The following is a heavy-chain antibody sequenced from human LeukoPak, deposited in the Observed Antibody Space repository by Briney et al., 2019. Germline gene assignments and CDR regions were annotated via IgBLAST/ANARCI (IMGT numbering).Heavy chain of an antibody. CDR3: AELGITMIGGV. Sequence: GGSLRLSCAASGFTFSNYWMNWVRHVPGKGLMWVSRMSGDGSSTNYADSVKGRFTISRDNAKNSLYLQMNSLRAEDTAVYYCAELGITMIGGVWGKGTTVTIFS. CDR2: MSGDGSST. D-gene: IGHD3-10*02. CDR1: GFTFSNYW. J-gene: IGHJ6*04. V-gene: IGHV3-74*01.